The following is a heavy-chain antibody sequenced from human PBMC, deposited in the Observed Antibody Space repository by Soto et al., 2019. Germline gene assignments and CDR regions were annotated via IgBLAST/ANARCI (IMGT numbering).Heavy chain of an antibody. CDR2: LTNNGGTT. Sequence: EVQLVESGGGLVQPGGSLRLSCAASGFTFSTYAMHWVRQAPGKGLEYVSALTNNGGTTYYASSVKGRFTISRDNSKNTLYLQMGSLRAEDMAVYYCARAAGSPWYLAYWGQGTLVTVSS. CDR3: ARAAGSPWYLAY. V-gene: IGHV3-64*01. D-gene: IGHD6-13*01. J-gene: IGHJ4*02. CDR1: GFTFSTYA.